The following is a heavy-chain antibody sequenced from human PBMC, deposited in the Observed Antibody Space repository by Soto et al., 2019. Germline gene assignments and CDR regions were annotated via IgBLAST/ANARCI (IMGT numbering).Heavy chain of an antibody. CDR3: ARDLAGGLVDY. J-gene: IGHJ4*02. CDR1: GYTFTSYG. Sequence: QVQLVQSGAEVKKHGASVKVSCKASGYTFTSYGISWVRQAPGQGLEWMGWISAYNGTTKYAQKLQGRVTMTTDTSTSTSYMELRSLGSDDTAVYYCARDLAGGLVDYCGQVSLVTVAS. V-gene: IGHV1-18*01. D-gene: IGHD6-19*01. CDR2: ISAYNGTT.